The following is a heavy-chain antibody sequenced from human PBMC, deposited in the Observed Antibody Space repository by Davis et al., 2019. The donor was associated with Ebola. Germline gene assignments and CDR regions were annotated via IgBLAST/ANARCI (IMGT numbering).Heavy chain of an antibody. CDR3: AKVGYPGY. J-gene: IGHJ4*02. V-gene: IGHV1-2*06. Sequence: AASVKVSCKASGYTFTDYHIHWLRQAPGQGLEWMGRISPNIGGTKNAQKFQGRVTMTRDTSISTAYMELSRLRSDDTAVYYCAKVGYPGYWGQGTLVTVSS. CDR2: ISPNIGGT. CDR1: GYTFTDYH. D-gene: IGHD2-15*01.